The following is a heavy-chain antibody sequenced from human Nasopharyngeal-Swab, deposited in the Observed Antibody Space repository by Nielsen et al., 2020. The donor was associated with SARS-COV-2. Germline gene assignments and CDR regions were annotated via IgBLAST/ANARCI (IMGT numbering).Heavy chain of an antibody. CDR3: ARAGVGGAFDI. J-gene: IGHJ3*02. Sequence: SETLSLTCTVSGCSISSFYWSWIRQPPGKGLEWIGHIYYSGSTNYNPSLKRRVTISVDTTKNQFSLKLSSVTAADTAVYYCARAGVGGAFDIWGQGTMVTVSS. V-gene: IGHV4-59*01. CDR1: GCSISSFY. D-gene: IGHD3-16*01. CDR2: IYYSGST.